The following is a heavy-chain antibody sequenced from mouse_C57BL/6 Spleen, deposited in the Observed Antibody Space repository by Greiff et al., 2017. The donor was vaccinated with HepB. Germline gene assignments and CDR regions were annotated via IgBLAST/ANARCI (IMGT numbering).Heavy chain of an antibody. V-gene: IGHV7-1*01. Sequence: EVQLVESGGGLVQSGRSLRLSCATSGFTFSDFYMEWVRQAPGKGLEWIAASRNKANDYTTEYSASVKGRFIVSRDTSQSILYLQMNALRAEDTAIYYCARDAAPYYSNSYWYFDVWGTGTTVTVSS. J-gene: IGHJ1*03. D-gene: IGHD2-5*01. CDR1: GFTFSDFY. CDR2: SRNKANDYTT. CDR3: ARDAAPYYSNSYWYFDV.